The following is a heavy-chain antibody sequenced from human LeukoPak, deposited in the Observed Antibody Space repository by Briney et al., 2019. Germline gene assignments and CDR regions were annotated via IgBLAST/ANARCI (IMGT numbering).Heavy chain of an antibody. CDR3: ARDDCSSTSCYPPSLIDY. Sequence: GASVRVSCKASGYTFTGYYMHWVRQAPGQGLEWMGIINPSGGSTSYAQKFQGRVTMTRDTSTSTVYMELSSLRSEDTAVYYCARDDCSSTSCYPPSLIDYWGQGTLVTVSS. V-gene: IGHV1-46*01. CDR2: INPSGGST. J-gene: IGHJ4*02. CDR1: GYTFTGYY. D-gene: IGHD2-2*01.